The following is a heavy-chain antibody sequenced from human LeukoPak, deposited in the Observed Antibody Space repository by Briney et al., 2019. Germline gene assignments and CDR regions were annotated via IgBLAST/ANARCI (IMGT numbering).Heavy chain of an antibody. Sequence: PGGSLRLSCTVSGFTFSRYAMNWVRQAPGKGLEWVSRVSGDSGSTYYADFVKGRFTISRDNSKNTLYLQMNSLRAEDTAVYYCAKDPQCSGGSCYGYFDRWGQGTLVTVSS. J-gene: IGHJ4*02. CDR3: AKDPQCSGGSCYGYFDR. CDR2: VSGDSGST. D-gene: IGHD2-15*01. CDR1: GFTFSRYA. V-gene: IGHV3-23*01.